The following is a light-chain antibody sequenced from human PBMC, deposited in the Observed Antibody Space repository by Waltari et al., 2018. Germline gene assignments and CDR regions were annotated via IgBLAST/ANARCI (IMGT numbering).Light chain of an antibody. CDR1: QSVSSH. CDR3: QQRSSWPT. V-gene: IGKV3-11*01. CDR2: DAS. Sequence: EIVLTQSPATLSLSPGERATLSCRASQSVSSHLAWYQQNLGQAPRLLIYDASNRATGIPARFSGSGSGTDFTLTISSLEVDDFAVYYCQQRSSWPTFGGGTKVEIK. J-gene: IGKJ4*01.